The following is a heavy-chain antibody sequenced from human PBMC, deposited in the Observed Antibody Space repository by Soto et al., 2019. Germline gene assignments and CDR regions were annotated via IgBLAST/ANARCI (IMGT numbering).Heavy chain of an antibody. CDR1: GFTFSSYT. CDR3: ARDKEVLWFGELGIFDS. J-gene: IGHJ4*02. CDR2: ISYDGSNK. V-gene: IGHV3-30-3*01. Sequence: QVQLMESGGGVVQPGRSLRLSCAASGFTFSSYTLHWVRQAPGKGLEWVAVISYDGSNKYYADSVKGRFTISRDNSKNTLYLQMNILRPEDTAVYHCARDKEVLWFGELGIFDSWGQGTLVTVSS. D-gene: IGHD3-10*01.